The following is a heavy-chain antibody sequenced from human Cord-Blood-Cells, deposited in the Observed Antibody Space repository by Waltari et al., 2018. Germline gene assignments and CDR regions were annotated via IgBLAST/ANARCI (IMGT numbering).Heavy chain of an antibody. CDR1: GYSSSSGYY. CDR2: IYHSGST. Sequence: QVQLQESGPGLVKPSATLSLTCAVSGYSSSSGYYWGWFRQSPGKGLEWIGSIYHSGSTYYNPSLKSRVTISVDTSKNQFSLKLSSVTAADTAVYYCARQVEYYYDSSGYYYFDYWGQGTLVTVSS. CDR3: ARQVEYYYDSSGYYYFDY. J-gene: IGHJ4*02. V-gene: IGHV4-38-2*01. D-gene: IGHD3-22*01.